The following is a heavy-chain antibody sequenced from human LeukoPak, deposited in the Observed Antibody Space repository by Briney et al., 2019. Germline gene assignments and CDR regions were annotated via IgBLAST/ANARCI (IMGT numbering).Heavy chain of an antibody. J-gene: IGHJ3*02. V-gene: IGHV3-NL1*01. Sequence: GGSLRLSCAASGFTFSNYGMHWVRQAPGTGLEWVSIIYDGGSTYYADSVKGRFTISRDNSKNTLYLQMNSLRVEDTAVYYCARTAVTPGSSDAFDIWGQGTMVTVSS. CDR1: GFTFSNYG. CDR2: IYDGGST. D-gene: IGHD4-17*01. CDR3: ARTAVTPGSSDAFDI.